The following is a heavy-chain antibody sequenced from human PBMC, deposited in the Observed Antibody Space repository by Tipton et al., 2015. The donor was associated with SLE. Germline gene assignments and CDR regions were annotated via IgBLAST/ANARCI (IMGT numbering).Heavy chain of an antibody. D-gene: IGHD3-22*01. Sequence: TLSLTCDVSGYSISNGYYWGWIRQPPGKGLEWIGSIYHSGSTYYNPSLKSRVTISVDTSKNQFSLKLSSVTAADTAVYYCARESKTYYYDSSGHWGQGTLVTVSS. CDR1: GYSISNGYY. CDR2: IYHSGST. J-gene: IGHJ4*02. V-gene: IGHV4-38-2*02. CDR3: ARESKTYYYDSSGH.